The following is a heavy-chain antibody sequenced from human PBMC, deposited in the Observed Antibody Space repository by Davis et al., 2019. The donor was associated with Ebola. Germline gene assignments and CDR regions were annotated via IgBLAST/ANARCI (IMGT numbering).Heavy chain of an antibody. J-gene: IGHJ4*02. CDR2: ISDNGRTT. Sequence: GESLKISCAASGFTFTTYAITWVRRAPGKGLEWVSTISDNGRTTYYADPVKGRFTISRDNSKNTLYLQMNSLRAEDTAVYYCAREGKYRDESRTFDYWGQGTLVTVSS. CDR3: AREGKYRDESRTFDY. V-gene: IGHV3-23*01. D-gene: IGHD2-2*01. CDR1: GFTFTTYA.